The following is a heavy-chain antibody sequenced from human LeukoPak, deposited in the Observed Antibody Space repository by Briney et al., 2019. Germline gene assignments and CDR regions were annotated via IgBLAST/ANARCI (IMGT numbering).Heavy chain of an antibody. CDR2: ISSTSHTI. CDR1: GFTFSNYG. J-gene: IGHJ4*02. CDR3: GLVATVIRPY. V-gene: IGHV3-48*01. Sequence: PGGSLRLSCAASGFTFSNYGMNWVRQAPGKGLEWVSYISSTSHTIHYADSVKGRFTISRDNAKSSLYLQINSLRAEDTAVYYCGLVATVIRPYWGQGTLVTVSS. D-gene: IGHD5-12*01.